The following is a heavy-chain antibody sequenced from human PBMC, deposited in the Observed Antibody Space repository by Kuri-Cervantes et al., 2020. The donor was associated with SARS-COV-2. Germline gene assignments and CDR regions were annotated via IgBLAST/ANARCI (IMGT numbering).Heavy chain of an antibody. Sequence: GESLKISCAASGFTFSSYAMHWVRQAPGKGLEWVAVISYDGSNKYYADSVKGRFTISRDNSKNTLYLQMNSLRAEDTAVYYCARDENWGYGNYYYYYMDVWGKGTTVTVSS. D-gene: IGHD7-27*01. CDR2: ISYDGSNK. V-gene: IGHV3-30*04. CDR1: GFTFSSYA. J-gene: IGHJ6*03. CDR3: ARDENWGYGNYYYYYMDV.